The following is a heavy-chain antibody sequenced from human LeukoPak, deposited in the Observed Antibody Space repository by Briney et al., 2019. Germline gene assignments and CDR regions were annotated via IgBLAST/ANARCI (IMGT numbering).Heavy chain of an antibody. CDR2: ISDNGGSI. CDR3: AREVGATSSSDFDC. Sequence: GGSLRLSCAASGFTFSSFGMTWVRQAPGKGLEWVSAISDNGGSIFYADSVKGRFTISRDNSKNTLYLQMNSLRAEDTAVYYCAREVGATSSSDFDCWGQGTLVTVSS. J-gene: IGHJ4*02. D-gene: IGHD1-26*01. CDR1: GFTFSSFG. V-gene: IGHV3-23*01.